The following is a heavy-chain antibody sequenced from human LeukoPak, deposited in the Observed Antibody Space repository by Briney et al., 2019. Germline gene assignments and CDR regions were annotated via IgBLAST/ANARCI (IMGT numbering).Heavy chain of an antibody. D-gene: IGHD3-22*01. CDR1: GYTFTSYG. CDR3: ARDAVPDSSGYLYYFDY. J-gene: IGHJ4*02. CDR2: ISAYNGNT. Sequence: ASVKVSCKASGYTFTSYGISWVRQAPGQGLEWMGWISAYNGNTNYAQKLRGRVTMTTDTSTSTAYMELRSLRSDDTAVYYCARDAVPDSSGYLYYFDYWGQGTLVTVSS. V-gene: IGHV1-18*01.